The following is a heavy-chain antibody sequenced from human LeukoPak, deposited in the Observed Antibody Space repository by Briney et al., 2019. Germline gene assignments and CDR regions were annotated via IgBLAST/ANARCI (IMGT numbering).Heavy chain of an antibody. Sequence: SSETLSLTCTVSGGAITSSGFYWGWVRQPPGKGKEWIGSIFYSGSTYYNPSLNSRVTISADTSKNQFFLRLSSVTAADTAVCYCARHEHSHHYDYWGQGTLVTVSS. J-gene: IGHJ4*02. CDR3: ARHEHSHHYDY. CDR2: IFYSGST. V-gene: IGHV4-39*01. CDR1: GGAITSSGFY. D-gene: IGHD3-3*02.